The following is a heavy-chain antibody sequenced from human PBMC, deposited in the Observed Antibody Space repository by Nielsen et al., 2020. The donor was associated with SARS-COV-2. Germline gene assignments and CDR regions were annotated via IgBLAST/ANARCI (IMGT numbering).Heavy chain of an antibody. Sequence: GGSLRLSCAASGFTFSSYSMNWVRQAPGKGLEWVSSISSSSSYIYYADSVKGRFTISRDNAKNSLYLQMNSLRAEDTAVYYCARHRGGNPLFWYYYYGMDVWGQGTTVTVSS. CDR3: ARHRGGNPLFWYYYYGMDV. D-gene: IGHD4-23*01. V-gene: IGHV3-21*01. J-gene: IGHJ6*02. CDR1: GFTFSSYS. CDR2: ISSSSSYI.